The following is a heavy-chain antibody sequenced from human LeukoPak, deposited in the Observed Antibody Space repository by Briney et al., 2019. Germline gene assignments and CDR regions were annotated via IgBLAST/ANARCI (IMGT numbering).Heavy chain of an antibody. V-gene: IGHV4-39*01. CDR3: ARRIVGALAG. Sequence: PSETLSLTCTVSGGSISSSSYYWGWIRQPPGKGLEWIGSIYYSGSTYYNPSLKSRVTISVDTSKNQFSLKLSPVTAADTAVYYCARRIVGALAGWGQGTLVTVSS. D-gene: IGHD1-26*01. CDR2: IYYSGST. CDR1: GGSISSSSYY. J-gene: IGHJ4*02.